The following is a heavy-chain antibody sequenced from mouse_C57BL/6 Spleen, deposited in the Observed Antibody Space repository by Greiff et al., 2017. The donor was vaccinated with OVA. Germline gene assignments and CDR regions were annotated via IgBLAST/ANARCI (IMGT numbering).Heavy chain of an antibody. CDR2: IYPGDGDT. J-gene: IGHJ3*01. CDR3: ARSYSNYSGGFDY. CDR1: GYAFSSSW. Sequence: QVQLQQSGPELVKPGASVKISCKASGYAFSSSWMNWVKQRPGKGLEWIGRIYPGDGDTNYNGKFKGKATLTADKSSSTAYMQLSSLTSEDSAVYFCARSYSNYSGGFDYWGQGTLVTVSA. V-gene: IGHV1-82*01. D-gene: IGHD2-5*01.